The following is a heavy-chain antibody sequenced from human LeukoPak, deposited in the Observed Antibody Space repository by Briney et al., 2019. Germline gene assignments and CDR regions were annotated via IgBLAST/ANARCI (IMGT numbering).Heavy chain of an antibody. D-gene: IGHD3-3*01. J-gene: IGHJ6*02. Sequence: GGSLRLSCAASGFTFSSYWMNWARQAPGKGLEWVAVIWYDGSNKYYADSVKGRFTISRDNSKNTLYLQMNSLRAEDTAVYYCARDRAATIFEFPNGMDVWGQGTTVTVSS. V-gene: IGHV3-33*08. CDR3: ARDRAATIFEFPNGMDV. CDR2: IWYDGSNK. CDR1: GFTFSSYW.